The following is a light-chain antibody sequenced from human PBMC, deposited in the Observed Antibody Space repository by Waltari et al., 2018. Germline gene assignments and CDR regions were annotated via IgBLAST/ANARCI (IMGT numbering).Light chain of an antibody. V-gene: IGKV3-11*01. J-gene: IGKJ4*01. CDR3: QQRRDWPLT. CDR1: QRVSRD. CDR2: DAS. Sequence: EIVFTQSPATLSLSQGERPSLSCRASQRVSRDVAWYRQKPGQAPRLLIFDASIRATGTPARFSGSGSGTDFTLTISSLEPEDFAIYYCQQRRDWPLTFGGGTKVEIK.